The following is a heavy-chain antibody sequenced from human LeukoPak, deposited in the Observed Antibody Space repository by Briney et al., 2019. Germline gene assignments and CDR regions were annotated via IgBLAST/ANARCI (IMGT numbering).Heavy chain of an antibody. CDR2: ISGSGGST. D-gene: IGHD2-8*02. CDR1: GFTFSSYA. Sequence: GGPLRLSCAASGFTFSSYAMSWVRQAPGKGLEWVSAISGSGGSTYYADSVRGRFTISRDNSKNTLYLQMNSLRAEDTAVYYCATYRQVLLPFESWGQGTLVTVSS. CDR3: ATYRQVLLPFES. V-gene: IGHV3-23*01. J-gene: IGHJ4*02.